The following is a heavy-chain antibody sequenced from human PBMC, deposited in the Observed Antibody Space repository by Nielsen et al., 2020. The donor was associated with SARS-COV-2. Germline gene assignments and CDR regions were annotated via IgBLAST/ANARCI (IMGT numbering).Heavy chain of an antibody. Sequence: GGSLRLSCAASGFTFDDYAMHWVRQAPGKGLEWVSGISWNNNNIAYAESVKGRFTISRDNAKNSLYLQMNSLRADDTALYYCTKDALSSSWYIFDYWGQGTLVTVSP. CDR3: TKDALSSSWYIFDY. CDR2: ISWNNNNI. D-gene: IGHD6-13*01. CDR1: GFTFDDYA. V-gene: IGHV3-9*01. J-gene: IGHJ4*02.